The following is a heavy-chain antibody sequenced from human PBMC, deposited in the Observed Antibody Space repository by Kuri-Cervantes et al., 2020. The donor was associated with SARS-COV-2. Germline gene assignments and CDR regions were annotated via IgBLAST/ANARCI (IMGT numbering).Heavy chain of an antibody. Sequence: GSLRLSCTVSGGSISSYYWSWIRQPPGKGLEWIGYIYYSGSTNYNPSLKSRVTMSVDTSKNQFSLKLSSVTAADTAVYYCARVKGDDFWSGRQSDAFDIWGQGTMVTVSS. D-gene: IGHD3-3*01. CDR1: GGSISSYY. CDR3: ARVKGDDFWSGRQSDAFDI. J-gene: IGHJ3*02. V-gene: IGHV4-59*12. CDR2: IYYSGST.